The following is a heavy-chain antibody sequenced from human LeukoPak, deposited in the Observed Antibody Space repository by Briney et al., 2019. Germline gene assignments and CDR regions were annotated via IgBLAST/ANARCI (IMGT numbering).Heavy chain of an antibody. V-gene: IGHV3-53*01. J-gene: IGHJ4*02. Sequence: GGSLRLSCAASGFTVSSNYMSWVRQAPGKGLEWVSVIYSGGSTYYADSVKGRFTISGDNSKNTLYLQMNSLRAEDTAVYYCARDRGQQSFDYWGQGTLVTVSS. D-gene: IGHD6-13*01. CDR3: ARDRGQQSFDY. CDR2: IYSGGST. CDR1: GFTVSSNY.